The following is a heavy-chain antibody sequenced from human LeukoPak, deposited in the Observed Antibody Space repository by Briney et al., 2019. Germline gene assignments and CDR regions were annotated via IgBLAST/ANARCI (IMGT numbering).Heavy chain of an antibody. D-gene: IGHD3-9*01. CDR1: GYTFTSYG. CDR3: ARAGTFLRYFDWLPYDY. J-gene: IGHJ4*01. V-gene: IGHV1-18*04. Sequence: GASVKVSCKASGYTFTSYGISWVRQAPGQGLEWMGWISAYNGNTNYAQKLQGRVTMTTDTSTSTAYMELRSLRSDDTAVYYCARAGTFLRYFDWLPYDYWGHGTLVTVSS. CDR2: ISAYNGNT.